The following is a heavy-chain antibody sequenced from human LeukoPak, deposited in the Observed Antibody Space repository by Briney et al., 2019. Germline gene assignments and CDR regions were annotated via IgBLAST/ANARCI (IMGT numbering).Heavy chain of an antibody. CDR2: ISTSSSDT. Sequence: NPGGSLRLSCAVSGLTFSDYYMTWIRQAPGKGLEWVSYISTSSSDTKYADSVKGRFTISRDNAKNSLYLHMNSLRAEDTAVYYCARGHYGLEVWGQGTTVTVSS. V-gene: IGHV3-11*06. CDR1: GLTFSDYY. CDR3: ARGHYGLEV. J-gene: IGHJ6*02.